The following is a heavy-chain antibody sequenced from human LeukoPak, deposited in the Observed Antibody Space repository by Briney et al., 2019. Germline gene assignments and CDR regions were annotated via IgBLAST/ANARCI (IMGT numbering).Heavy chain of an antibody. J-gene: IGHJ4*02. CDR2: ICGSGGST. CDR1: GFTFSSYG. CDR3: AKGGSASCYTRFDY. V-gene: IGHV3-23*01. D-gene: IGHD2-2*02. Sequence: GRSLRLSCAASGFTFSSYGMHWVRQAPGKGLEWVSAICGSGGSTYYADSVKGRFTISRDNSKNTLYLQMNSLRAEDTAVYYCAKGGSASCYTRFDYWGQGTLVTVSS.